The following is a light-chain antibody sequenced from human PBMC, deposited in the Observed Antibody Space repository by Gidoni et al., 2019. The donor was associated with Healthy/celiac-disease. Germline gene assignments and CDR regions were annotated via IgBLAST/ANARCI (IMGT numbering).Light chain of an antibody. V-gene: IGKV3-11*01. CDR2: DAS. CDR1: QSVSSY. J-gene: IGKJ4*01. Sequence: EIVLTQSPATLSLSPGERATLPCRASQSVSSYLACYQQKPGQAPRLLIYDASNRATGIPARFSGSGSGTDFTLTISSLEPEDVAVYYCQQRSNWPPLTFGGGTKVEIK. CDR3: QQRSNWPPLT.